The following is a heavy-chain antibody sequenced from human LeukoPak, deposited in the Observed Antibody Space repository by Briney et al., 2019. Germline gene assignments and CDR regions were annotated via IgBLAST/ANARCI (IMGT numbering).Heavy chain of an antibody. CDR3: ARGGGLTYCSRTSCYLFDY. J-gene: IGHJ4*02. D-gene: IGHD2-2*01. V-gene: IGHV1-18*01. CDR1: GYTFTSYG. Sequence: VKVSCKASGYTFTSYGISWVRQAPGQGLEWMGWISAYNGNTNYAQKLQGRVTMTTDTSTSTAYMELRSLRSDDTAVYYCARGGGLTYCSRTSCYLFDYWGQGTLVTVSS. CDR2: ISAYNGNT.